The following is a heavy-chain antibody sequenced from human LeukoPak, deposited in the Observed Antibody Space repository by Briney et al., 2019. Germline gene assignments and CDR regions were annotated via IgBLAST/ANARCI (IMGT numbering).Heavy chain of an antibody. V-gene: IGHV1-46*01. CDR2: INPSGGST. J-gene: IGHJ4*02. Sequence: GASVKVSCKASGYTFTSYYMHWVRQAPGQGLEWMGIINPSGGSTSYAQKFQGRVTMTRDTSTSTVYMELSSLRSEDTAVYYCARASLATIPRRDGYKTPYYFDYWGQGTLVTVSS. CDR1: GYTFTSYY. CDR3: ARASLATIPRRDGYKTPYYFDY. D-gene: IGHD5-24*01.